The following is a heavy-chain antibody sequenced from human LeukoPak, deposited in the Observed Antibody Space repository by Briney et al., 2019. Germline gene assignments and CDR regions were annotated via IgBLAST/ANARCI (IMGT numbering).Heavy chain of an antibody. CDR3: AKELDYGGNSPFHY. CDR2: ISFDGSNK. CDR1: RFTFSDYG. V-gene: IGHV3-30*18. Sequence: GRSLRLSCTASRFTFSDYGMHWVRQAPGKGLEWVAFISFDGSNKYYADSVKGRFTISRDNSKNTLYLQMNSLRTEDTAVYYCAKELDYGGNSPFHYWGQGTLVTVSS. J-gene: IGHJ4*02. D-gene: IGHD4-23*01.